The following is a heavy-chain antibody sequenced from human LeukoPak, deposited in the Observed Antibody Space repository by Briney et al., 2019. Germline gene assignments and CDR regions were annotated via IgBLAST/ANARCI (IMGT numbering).Heavy chain of an antibody. Sequence: PGRSLRLSSAAYGFTFSSYGMHWVRQAPSNGLEWVAVISYDGSNKYYADSLKGRFTISRDNSKNTLYLQMNSLRADDTAVYYCAKDDRGLLHDWGQGTLVTVSS. CDR3: AKDDRGLLHD. D-gene: IGHD2-21*02. CDR2: ISYDGSNK. CDR1: GFTFSSYG. V-gene: IGHV3-30*18. J-gene: IGHJ4*02.